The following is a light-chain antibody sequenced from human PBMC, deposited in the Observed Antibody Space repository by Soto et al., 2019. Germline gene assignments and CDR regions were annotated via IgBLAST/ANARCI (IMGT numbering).Light chain of an antibody. J-gene: IGKJ1*01. CDR2: AAS. CDR1: QGVGNH. Sequence: DIQMTQYPSSLSASVGDTVTITCRARQGVGNHLAWYQQKPGKVPNLLIYAASTLQSGVPSRFSGSGYGTEFTLTISSLQPEDVATYYCQKYDRAPWPFCQGTNVEIK. V-gene: IGKV1-27*01. CDR3: QKYDRAPWP.